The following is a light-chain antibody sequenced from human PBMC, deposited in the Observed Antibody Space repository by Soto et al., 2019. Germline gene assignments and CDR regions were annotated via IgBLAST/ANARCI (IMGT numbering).Light chain of an antibody. CDR2: GAS. CDR1: QSVSSN. Sequence: EIVMTQSPATLSVSPGERATLSCSASQSVSSNLAWYQQKPGQAPRLLIYGASTRATGIPARFSGSVSGTEFTLTISSLQSEDFAVYYCQHYNNWPPLTFGGGTKVEIK. V-gene: IGKV3-15*01. J-gene: IGKJ4*02. CDR3: QHYNNWPPLT.